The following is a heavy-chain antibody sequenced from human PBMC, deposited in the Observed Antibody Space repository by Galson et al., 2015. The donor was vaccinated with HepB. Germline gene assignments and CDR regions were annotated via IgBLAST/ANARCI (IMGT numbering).Heavy chain of an antibody. CDR2: ISYDGSNK. Sequence: SLRLSCAASGFTFSSYGMHWVRQAPGKGLEWVAVISYDGSNKYYADSVKGRFTISRDNSKNTLYLQMNSLRAEDTAVYYCAKGYYDSSGPIPPSDYYYGMDVWGQGTTVTVSS. D-gene: IGHD3-22*01. J-gene: IGHJ6*02. CDR1: GFTFSSYG. V-gene: IGHV3-30*18. CDR3: AKGYYDSSGPIPPSDYYYGMDV.